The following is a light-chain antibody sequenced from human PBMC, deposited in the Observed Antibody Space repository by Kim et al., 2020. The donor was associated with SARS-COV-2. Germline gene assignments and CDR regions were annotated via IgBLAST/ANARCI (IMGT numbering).Light chain of an antibody. J-gene: IGKJ2*01. CDR2: GPS. CDR3: QRHDGSLYT. CDR1: QSVSASY. V-gene: IGKV3-20*01. Sequence: EIVLTQSPCTLSLSPGERATLSCRASQSVSASYLAWYQQKPGRAPRLLIYGPSSRATGIPDRFSGSGSGTDFTLTISRLEPEDFAVYYCQRHDGSLYTFGQGTKLEF.